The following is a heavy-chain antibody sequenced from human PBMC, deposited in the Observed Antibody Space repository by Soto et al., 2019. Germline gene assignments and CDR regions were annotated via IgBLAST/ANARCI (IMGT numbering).Heavy chain of an antibody. CDR3: AKVGPSYYYGMDV. V-gene: IGHV3-23*01. CDR2: ISGSGRTI. J-gene: IGHJ6*02. D-gene: IGHD1-26*01. Sequence: PGESLKISCAASGVDFSSEVMCWVRQAPGKGLEWVSSISGSGRTIYHADSMRGRFAISRDNSTNSLYLQLNDLRVDDTAVYYCAKVGPSYYYGMDVWGQGTTVTGSS. CDR1: GVDFSSEV.